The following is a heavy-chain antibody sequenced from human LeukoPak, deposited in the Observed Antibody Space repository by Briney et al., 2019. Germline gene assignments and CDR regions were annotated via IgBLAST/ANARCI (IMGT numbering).Heavy chain of an antibody. CDR1: GFTVSCSY. CDR3: ARDLEAANTYYFDY. D-gene: IGHD6-13*01. V-gene: IGHV3-66*01. J-gene: IGHJ4*02. Sequence: SCASSGFTVSCSYMSLVRQAAGEGVEWVSIISSAGTTYYADSVKGRFTISRDNSKNTVYLQVNSLRDEDTAVYYCARDLEAANTYYFDYWGQGTMVTVSS. CDR2: ISSAGTT.